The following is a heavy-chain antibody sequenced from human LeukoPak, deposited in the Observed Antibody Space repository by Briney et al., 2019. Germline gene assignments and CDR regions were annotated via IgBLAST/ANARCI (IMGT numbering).Heavy chain of an antibody. CDR1: GFTFSSYA. D-gene: IGHD1-1*01. J-gene: IGHJ4*02. V-gene: IGHV3-23*01. CDR3: VKHSGGVYGNSDY. Sequence: PGGSLRLSCVASGFTFSSYAVSWFRQAPGKGLEWVSTVGRSGADTYYADSVGGRFTISKDSSKNTLQMNSLSAEDTAIYYCVKHSGGVYGNSDYWGQGILVTVSS. CDR2: VGRSGADT.